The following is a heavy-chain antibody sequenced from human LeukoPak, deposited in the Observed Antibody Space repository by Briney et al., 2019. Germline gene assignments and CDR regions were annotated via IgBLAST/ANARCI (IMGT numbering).Heavy chain of an antibody. J-gene: IGHJ4*02. CDR1: GGSISSGGYS. D-gene: IGHD3/OR15-3a*01. CDR3: AGQTGSGLFILP. V-gene: IGHV4-30-4*07. CDR2: IYYSGST. Sequence: PSETLSLTCAVSGGSISSGGYSWSWIRQPPGKGLEWIGYIYYSGSTYYNPSLKSRVTISVDTSKNQFSLRLTSVTAADTAVYFCAGQTGSGLFILPGGQGTLVTVSS.